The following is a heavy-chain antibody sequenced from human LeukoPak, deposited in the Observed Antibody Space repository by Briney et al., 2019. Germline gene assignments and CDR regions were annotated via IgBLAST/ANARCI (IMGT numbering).Heavy chain of an antibody. CDR2: IGTAGDT. CDR1: GFTFSSYD. J-gene: IGHJ4*02. V-gene: IGHV3-13*01. Sequence: GGSLRLSCAASGFTFSSYDMHWVRQATGKGLEWVSAIGTAGDTYYPGSVKGRFTISRENTKNSLYLQMNSLRAGDTAVYYCARGLPSSGWLPDYWGQGTLVTVSS. D-gene: IGHD6-19*01. CDR3: ARGLPSSGWLPDY.